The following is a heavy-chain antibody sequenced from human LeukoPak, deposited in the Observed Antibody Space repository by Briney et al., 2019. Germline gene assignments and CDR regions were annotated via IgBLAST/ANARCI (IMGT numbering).Heavy chain of an antibody. Sequence: SETLSLTCTVSGGSISSSSYYWGWIRQPAGKGLEWIGSIYHSGSTNYNPSLKSRVTISVDTSKNQFSLKLSSVTAADTAVYYCARDWDYSSSSPKPEDYWGQGTLVTVSS. CDR3: ARDWDYSSSSPKPEDY. CDR2: IYHSGST. D-gene: IGHD6-13*01. V-gene: IGHV4-39*02. J-gene: IGHJ4*02. CDR1: GGSISSSSYY.